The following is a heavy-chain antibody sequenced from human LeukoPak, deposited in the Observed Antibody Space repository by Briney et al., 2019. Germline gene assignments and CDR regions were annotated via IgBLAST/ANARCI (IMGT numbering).Heavy chain of an antibody. D-gene: IGHD2-2*02. CDR3: AREREDLYCSSTSCYIDWFDP. J-gene: IGHJ5*02. V-gene: IGHV1-2*02. Sequence: SVKVSCKASGYTFTGYYMHWVRQAPGQGLEWMVWINPNSGGTNYAQKFQGSVTMTRDTSISTAYMELSRLRSDDTAVYYCAREREDLYCSSTSCYIDWFDPWGQGTLVTVSS. CDR1: GYTFTGYY. CDR2: INPNSGGT.